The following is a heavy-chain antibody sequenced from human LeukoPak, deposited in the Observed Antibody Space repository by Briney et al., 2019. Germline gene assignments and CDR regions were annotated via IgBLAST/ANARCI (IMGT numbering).Heavy chain of an antibody. V-gene: IGHV1-69*13. J-gene: IGHJ4*02. CDR3: ASVGDITIFGVVIY. Sequence: ASVKVSCKAPGGTFSSYAISWVRQAPGQGLEWMGGIIPIFGTANYAQKFQGRVTITADESTSTAYMELSSLRSEDTAVYYCASVGDITIFGVVIYWGQGTLVTVSS. D-gene: IGHD3-3*01. CDR1: GGTFSSYA. CDR2: IIPIFGTA.